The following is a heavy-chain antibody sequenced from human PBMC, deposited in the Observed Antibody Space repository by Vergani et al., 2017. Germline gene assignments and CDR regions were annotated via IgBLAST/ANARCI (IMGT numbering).Heavy chain of an antibody. Sequence: QVQLQESGPGLVKPSQTLSLPCTVSGGSISSGDYYWSWIRQPPGKGLEWIGYIYYSGSTYYNPSLKSRVTISVDTSKNQFSLKLSSVTAADTAVYYCARDRSDYYDSSGYFRGWYFDLWGRGTLVTVSS. CDR2: IYYSGST. V-gene: IGHV4-30-4*08. D-gene: IGHD3-22*01. J-gene: IGHJ2*01. CDR1: GGSISSGDYY. CDR3: ARDRSDYYDSSGYFRGWYFDL.